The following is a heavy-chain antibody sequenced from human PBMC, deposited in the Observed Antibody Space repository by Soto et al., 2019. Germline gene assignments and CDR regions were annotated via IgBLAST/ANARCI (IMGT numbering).Heavy chain of an antibody. J-gene: IGHJ4*02. CDR3: AREGQLVPQFDY. D-gene: IGHD6-6*01. CDR1: GGTFSSYT. Sequence: QVQLVQSGAEVKKPGSSVKVSCKASGGTFSSYTISWVRQAPGQGLEWMGRIISILGIANYAQKFQGRVTITADKSTSTAYMELSSLRSEDTAVYYCAREGQLVPQFDYWGQGTLVTFSS. V-gene: IGHV1-69*08. CDR2: IISILGIA.